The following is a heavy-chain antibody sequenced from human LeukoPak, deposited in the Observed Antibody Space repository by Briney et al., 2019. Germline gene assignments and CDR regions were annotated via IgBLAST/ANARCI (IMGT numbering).Heavy chain of an antibody. V-gene: IGHV4-39*07. CDR3: ARGLSRGVSWYRGWFDP. Sequence: SETLSLTCTVSGGSISSSSYYWGWIRQPPGKGLEWIGSIYYSGSTYYNPSLKSRVTISVDTSKNQFSLKLSSVTAADTAVYYCARGLSRGVSWYRGWFDPWGQGTLVTVSS. D-gene: IGHD6-13*01. CDR1: GGSISSSSYY. J-gene: IGHJ5*02. CDR2: IYYSGST.